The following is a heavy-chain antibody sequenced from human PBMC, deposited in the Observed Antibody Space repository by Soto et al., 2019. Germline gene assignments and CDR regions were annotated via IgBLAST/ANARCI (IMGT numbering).Heavy chain of an antibody. J-gene: IGHJ6*02. D-gene: IGHD6-19*01. CDR1: GGSISSYY. V-gene: IGHV4-59*01. CDR2: IYYSGST. Sequence: QVQLQVSGPGLVKPSETLSLTCTVSGGSISSYYWSWIRQPPGKGLEGIGYIYYSGSTNYNPSLKSRVTISVDTSKNQFSLKLSSVTAADTAVYYCARLLQYSSGWYDYYYYGMDVWGQGTTVTGSS. CDR3: ARLLQYSSGWYDYYYYGMDV.